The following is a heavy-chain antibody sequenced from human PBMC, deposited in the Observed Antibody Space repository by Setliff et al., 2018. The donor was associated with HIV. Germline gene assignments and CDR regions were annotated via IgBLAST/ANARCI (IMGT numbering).Heavy chain of an antibody. CDR3: ARDHQTMLWLDY. CDR2: VTPILHTT. J-gene: IGHJ4*02. D-gene: IGHD2-21*01. Sequence: SVKVSCKSSGDTFSTYVFTWVRQAPGQGLEWMGGVTPILHTTNYAQEFQGRVTITADISTRTVYMELSSLTSEDTAIYYCARDHQTMLWLDYWGQGTLVTVSS. CDR1: GDTFSTYV. V-gene: IGHV1-69*10.